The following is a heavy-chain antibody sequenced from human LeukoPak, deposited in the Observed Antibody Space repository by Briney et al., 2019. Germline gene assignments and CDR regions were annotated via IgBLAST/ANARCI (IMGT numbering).Heavy chain of an antibody. V-gene: IGHV3-74*01. CDR2: INGDGSST. CDR3: TRDPRNKGFDP. D-gene: IGHD1/OR15-1a*01. CDR1: GFTLSYYW. J-gene: IGHJ5*02. Sequence: GGSLRLSCAASGFTLSYYWMHWVRQAPGKGLVWVSCINGDGSSTNYADSVRGRFTISRDNAKNTLYLEMNSLRAEDTAVYYCTRDPRNKGFDPWGQGTLVTVSS.